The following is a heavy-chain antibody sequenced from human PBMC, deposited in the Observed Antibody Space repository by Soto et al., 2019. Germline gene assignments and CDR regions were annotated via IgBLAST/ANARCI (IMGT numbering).Heavy chain of an antibody. J-gene: IGHJ4*02. D-gene: IGHD3-9*01. Sequence: QVQLVESGGGVVQPGRSLRLSCAASGFTFSSYGMHWVRQAPGKGLEWVAVIWYDGSNKYYADSVKGRFTISRDNSKNPLYLQMNSLRAEDTAVYYWARDRRYFDWLLVDYWGQGTLVTVSS. CDR2: IWYDGSNK. CDR1: GFTFSSYG. V-gene: IGHV3-33*01. CDR3: ARDRRYFDWLLVDY.